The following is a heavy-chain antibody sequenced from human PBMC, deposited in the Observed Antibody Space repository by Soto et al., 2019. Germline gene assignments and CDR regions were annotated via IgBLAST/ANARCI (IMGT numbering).Heavy chain of an antibody. Sequence: SETLSLTCTVSGGSISGYYLNWIRQPPGKGLEWIGYLYDSGNTNYNPSLKSRVTISVDTSKNQFSLNLSSVTAADSAVYYCARGIFGTFAYWGQGALVTVSS. CDR2: LYDSGNT. CDR3: ARGIFGTFAY. V-gene: IGHV4-59*01. CDR1: GGSISGYY. J-gene: IGHJ4*02. D-gene: IGHD1-7*01.